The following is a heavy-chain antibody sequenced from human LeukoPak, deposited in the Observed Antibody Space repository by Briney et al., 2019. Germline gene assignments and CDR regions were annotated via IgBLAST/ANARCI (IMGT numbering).Heavy chain of an antibody. J-gene: IGHJ3*02. Sequence: GGSLRLSCAASGFTFSSYWMHWVRQAPGKGLVWVSCINSDGSSTSYADSVKGRFTISRDNAKNTLYLQMNSLRAEDTAVYYCARDLLVGATPEALDIWGQGTMVTVSS. V-gene: IGHV3-74*01. CDR3: ARDLLVGATPEALDI. D-gene: IGHD1-26*01. CDR1: GFTFSSYW. CDR2: INSDGSST.